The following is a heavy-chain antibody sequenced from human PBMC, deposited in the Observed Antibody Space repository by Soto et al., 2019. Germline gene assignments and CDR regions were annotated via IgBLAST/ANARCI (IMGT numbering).Heavy chain of an antibody. Sequence: GGSLRLSCAASGFTFSSYGMHWVLQAPGKGLEWVAVIWYDGSNKYYADSVKGRFTISRDNSKNTLYLQMNSLRAEDTAVYYCAKDGGTRWDYVWGSYLDYWGQGTLVTVSS. V-gene: IGHV3-33*06. CDR1: GFTFSSYG. CDR3: AKDGGTRWDYVWGSYLDY. CDR2: IWYDGSNK. J-gene: IGHJ4*02. D-gene: IGHD3-16*02.